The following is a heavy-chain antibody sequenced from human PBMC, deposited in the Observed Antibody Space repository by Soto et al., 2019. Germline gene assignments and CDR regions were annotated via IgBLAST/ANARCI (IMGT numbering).Heavy chain of an antibody. CDR1: GFTFSSYA. J-gene: IGHJ4*02. D-gene: IGHD5-18*01. CDR3: ARDSWIQPLWSYAAGRGSKGLDY. V-gene: IGHV3-30-3*01. Sequence: QVQLVESGGGVVQPGRSLRLSCAASGFTFSSYAMHWVRQAPGKGLEWGAVISYDGSNKYYADSVKGRFTISRDNSKNTLYLQMNSLRAEDTAVYYCARDSWIQPLWSYAAGRGSKGLDYWGQGTLVTVSS. CDR2: ISYDGSNK.